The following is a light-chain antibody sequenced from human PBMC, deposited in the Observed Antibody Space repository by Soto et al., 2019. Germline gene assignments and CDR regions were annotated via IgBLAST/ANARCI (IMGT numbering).Light chain of an antibody. CDR1: QSISSW. CDR3: QHRGT. Sequence: DIQMTQSPSTLSASVGDRVTITCRASQSISSWLAWYQQKPGKAPKLLIYKASSLESGVPSRFSGSGSGTEFTRTISSLQPDDFATYYCQHRGTFGQGTKLEIK. J-gene: IGKJ2*01. V-gene: IGKV1-5*03. CDR2: KAS.